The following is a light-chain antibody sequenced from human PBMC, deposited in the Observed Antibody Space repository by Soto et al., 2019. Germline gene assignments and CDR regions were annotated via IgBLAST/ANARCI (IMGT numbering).Light chain of an antibody. Sequence: DIELTQSASSLSASVGDRVTVTCRSSQNINIYLNWYQQKPGKAPKLLIFESSNLQSGFPSRFSGSGSRRDSTLTISSLQREDFATYFCQQTSTAPFTFGPGTKVDIK. CDR2: ESS. CDR3: QQTSTAPFT. J-gene: IGKJ3*01. CDR1: QNINIY. V-gene: IGKV1-39*01.